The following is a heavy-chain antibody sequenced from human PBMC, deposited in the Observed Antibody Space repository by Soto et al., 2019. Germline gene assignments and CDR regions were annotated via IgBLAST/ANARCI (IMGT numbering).Heavy chain of an antibody. V-gene: IGHV3-23*01. D-gene: IGHD6-19*01. Sequence: EVQLLESGGGLVQPGGSLRLSCAASGFTFSSYAMSWVRQAPGKGLEWVSAISGSGGSTYYADSVKGRFTISRDNSKNTLYLQMNSLRAEDTAVYYCAKDLGPRSSGWLPHLNDAFDIWGQGTMVTVSS. CDR2: ISGSGGST. J-gene: IGHJ3*02. CDR3: AKDLGPRSSGWLPHLNDAFDI. CDR1: GFTFSSYA.